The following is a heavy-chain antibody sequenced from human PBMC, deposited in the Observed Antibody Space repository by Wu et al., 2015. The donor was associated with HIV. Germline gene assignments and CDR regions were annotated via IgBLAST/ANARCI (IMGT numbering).Heavy chain of an antibody. V-gene: IGHV1-69*05. D-gene: IGHD1-1*01. CDR1: GGTFTNYV. CDR3: ATCPSDWNAPYHFDH. Sequence: QVQLEQSGAEVKKPGSSMKVSCKASGGTFTNYVITWVRQAPGQGLEWMGGILPIFGTPNYAQKFQGRVSISTDESSNTVYMELSSLTSEDTAVYYCATCPSDWNAPYHFDHSGPGNPGPPSP. CDR2: ILPIFGTP. J-gene: IGHJ4*02.